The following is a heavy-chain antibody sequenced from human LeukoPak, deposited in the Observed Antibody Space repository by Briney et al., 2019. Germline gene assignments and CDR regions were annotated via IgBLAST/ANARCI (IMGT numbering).Heavy chain of an antibody. D-gene: IGHD1-26*01. CDR2: INHSGRT. Sequence: SETLSLTCAVYGGSFSGYYWSWIRQPPGKGLEWIGEINHSGRTNYNPSLKSRVTISVDPSKNQFSLKLSSVTAADTAVYYCARGPREGAIGFDYWGQGTLVTVSS. J-gene: IGHJ4*02. CDR1: GGSFSGYY. V-gene: IGHV4-34*01. CDR3: ARGPREGAIGFDY.